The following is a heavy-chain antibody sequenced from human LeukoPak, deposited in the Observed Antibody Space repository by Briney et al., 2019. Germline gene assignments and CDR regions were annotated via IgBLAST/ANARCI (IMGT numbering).Heavy chain of an antibody. Sequence: GESLKISCKGSGYSFTSYWISWVRQMPGKGLEWTGRIDPSDSYTNYSPSFQGHVTISADKSISTAYLQWSSLKASDTAMYYCASYGSGSYNGMDVWGKGTTVTVSS. J-gene: IGHJ6*04. D-gene: IGHD3-10*01. V-gene: IGHV5-10-1*01. CDR3: ASYGSGSYNGMDV. CDR2: IDPSDSYT. CDR1: GYSFTSYW.